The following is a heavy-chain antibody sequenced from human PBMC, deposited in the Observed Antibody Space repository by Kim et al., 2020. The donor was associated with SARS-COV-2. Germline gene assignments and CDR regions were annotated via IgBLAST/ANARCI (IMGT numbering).Heavy chain of an antibody. J-gene: IGHJ6*02. CDR3: ARDMIDEWLTYYYYYGMDV. Sequence: GGSLRLSCAASGFTFSSYSMNWVRQAPGKGLEWVSSISSSSSYIYYADSVKGRFTISRDNAKNSLYLQMNSLRAEDTAVYYCARDMIDEWLTYYYYYGMDVWGQGTTVTVS. V-gene: IGHV3-21*01. D-gene: IGHD3-22*01. CDR2: ISSSSSYI. CDR1: GFTFSSYS.